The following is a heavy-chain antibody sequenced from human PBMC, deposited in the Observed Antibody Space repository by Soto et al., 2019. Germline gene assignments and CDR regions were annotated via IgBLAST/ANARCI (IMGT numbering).Heavy chain of an antibody. CDR3: AKEKPANTATAFDY. D-gene: IGHD6-13*01. CDR2: ISYDGSAN. CDR1: GFTFSNYG. Sequence: GGSLRLSCAASGFTFSNYGMQWVRQAPGKGLEWVAVISYDGSANYYADSVKGRFTISRDNTKNTLDLQMNSLRAEDTALYYCAKEKPANTATAFDYCGQGPLVTVYS. V-gene: IGHV3-30*18. J-gene: IGHJ4*02.